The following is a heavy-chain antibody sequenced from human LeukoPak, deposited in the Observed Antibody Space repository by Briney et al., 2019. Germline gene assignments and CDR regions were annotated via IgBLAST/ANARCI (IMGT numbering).Heavy chain of an antibody. J-gene: IGHJ5*02. CDR3: ARDYSTSFDP. Sequence: SETLSLTCTVSGGSISSYYWSWIWQPAGKGLEWIGRIYTSGSTNYNPSLKSRVTMSVDTSKNQFSLKLSSVAAADTAAYYCARDYSTSFDPWGQGTLVTVSS. CDR2: IYTSGST. V-gene: IGHV4-4*07. D-gene: IGHD6-13*01. CDR1: GGSISSYY.